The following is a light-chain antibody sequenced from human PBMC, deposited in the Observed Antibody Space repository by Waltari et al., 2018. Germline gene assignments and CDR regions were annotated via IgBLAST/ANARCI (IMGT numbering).Light chain of an antibody. V-gene: IGLV1-44*01. CDR1: SSHIGSNT. CDR3: AAWDDSLNAPCV. J-gene: IGLJ3*02. Sequence: QSVLTQPPSASGTPGQSVTISCSGSSSHIGSNTVNWYQQLPGTAPKLLIYSNNQRPSGVPDRFAGAKSGTSASLTISGRQSEDEADYSCAAWDDSLNAPCVFGGGTKLTVL. CDR2: SNN.